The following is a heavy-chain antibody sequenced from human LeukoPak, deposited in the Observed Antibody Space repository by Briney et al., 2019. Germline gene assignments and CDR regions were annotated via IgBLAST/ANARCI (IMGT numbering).Heavy chain of an antibody. V-gene: IGHV1-18*04. J-gene: IGHJ4*02. D-gene: IGHD3-22*01. Sequence: ASVKVSCKASGYTFTGYYMHWVRQAPGQGLEWMGWISAYNGNTNYAQKLQGRVTMTTDTSTSTAYMELRSLRSDDTAVYYCARVGGDYYDSSGYGDYWGQGTLVTVSS. CDR3: ARVGGDYYDSSGYGDY. CDR2: ISAYNGNT. CDR1: GYTFTGYY.